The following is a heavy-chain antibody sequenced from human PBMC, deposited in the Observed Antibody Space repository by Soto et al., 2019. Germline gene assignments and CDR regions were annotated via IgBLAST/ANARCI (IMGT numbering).Heavy chain of an antibody. Sequence: QVQLVESGGGLVKPGGSLRLSCAASGFTFSDYYMSWIRQAPGKGLEWVSYISSSSSYTNYADSVKGRFTISRDNAKNSLYLQMNSLGAEDTAVYYCARSGRVWSGYDSSGLSYGMDVWGQGTTVTVSS. V-gene: IGHV3-11*05. J-gene: IGHJ6*02. CDR3: ARSGRVWSGYDSSGLSYGMDV. CDR2: ISSSSSYT. CDR1: GFTFSDYY. D-gene: IGHD5-12*01.